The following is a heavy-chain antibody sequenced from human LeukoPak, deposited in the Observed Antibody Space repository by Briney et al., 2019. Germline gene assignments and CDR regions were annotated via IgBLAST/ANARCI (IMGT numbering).Heavy chain of an antibody. CDR2: ISSSSSYI. D-gene: IGHD5-18*01. V-gene: IGHV3-21*05. Sequence: PGGSLRLSCAASGFTFSSYSMNWVRQAPGKGLEWVSYISSSSSYIYYADSVKGRFTISRDNAKNSLYLQMNSLRAEDTAVYYCARLQPGYSYGYVSNWFDPWGQGTLVTVSS. CDR3: ARLQPGYSYGYVSNWFDP. J-gene: IGHJ5*02. CDR1: GFTFSSYS.